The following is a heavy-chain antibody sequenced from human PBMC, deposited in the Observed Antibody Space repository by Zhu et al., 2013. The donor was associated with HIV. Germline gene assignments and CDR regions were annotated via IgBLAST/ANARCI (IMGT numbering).Heavy chain of an antibody. CDR2: TSGSGATT. D-gene: IGHD4-4*01. Sequence: VQLLESGGGLVHPGGSLRLSCAASGFTFSNYAMGWVRQAPGKGLEWVSSTSGSGATTNYADSVKGRFTVSRDNSKNTLSLQMNSLRAEDTALYYCAKGFNSISTRESDYWGQGSLVTVSS. V-gene: IGHV3-23*01. J-gene: IGHJ4*02. CDR1: GFTFSNYA. CDR3: AKGFNSISTRESDY.